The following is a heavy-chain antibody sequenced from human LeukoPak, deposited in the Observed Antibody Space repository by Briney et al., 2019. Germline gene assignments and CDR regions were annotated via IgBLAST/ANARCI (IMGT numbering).Heavy chain of an antibody. CDR3: ARSGYCSSTSCSRWDYYYYGMDV. CDR1: GYTFTSYD. D-gene: IGHD2-2*01. J-gene: IGHJ6*02. V-gene: IGHV1-8*01. Sequence: VASVKVSCKASGYTFTSYDFNWVRQATGQRPEWMGWMSPNSGDTGYAQKFQDRVTMTRNTSISTAYMGLSSLRSDDTAVYYCARSGYCSSTSCSRWDYYYYGMDVWGQGTTVTVSS. CDR2: MSPNSGDT.